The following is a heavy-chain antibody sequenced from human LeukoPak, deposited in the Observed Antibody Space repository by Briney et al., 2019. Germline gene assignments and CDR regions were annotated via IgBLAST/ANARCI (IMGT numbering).Heavy chain of an antibody. V-gene: IGHV4-39*01. CDR1: GGSISSSSYY. J-gene: IGHJ4*02. D-gene: IGHD2-2*01. CDR3: ARHRAGGYCSSTSCSGPGLGY. Sequence: SETLSLTCTVSGGSISSSSYYWGWIRQPPGKGLEWFGIIYYSCSTYYNPSHTSRVPITIDTSKDQFSLKLSTMSAADAAVYYCARHRAGGYCSSTSCSGPGLGYWGQGTLVTVAS. CDR2: IYYSCST.